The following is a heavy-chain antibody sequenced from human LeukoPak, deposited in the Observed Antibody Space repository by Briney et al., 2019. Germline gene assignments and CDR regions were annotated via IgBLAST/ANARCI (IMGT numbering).Heavy chain of an antibody. V-gene: IGHV3-11*01. CDR2: ISSSGSTI. Sequence: GGSLRLSCAASGFTFSDYYMSWIRQAPGKGLEWVSYISSSGSTIYYADSVKGRFAISRDNAKNSLYLQMNSLRAEDTAVYYCARRHLSGGDPYYFDYWGQGTLVTVSS. CDR1: GFTFSDYY. D-gene: IGHD2-21*01. J-gene: IGHJ4*02. CDR3: ARRHLSGGDPYYFDY.